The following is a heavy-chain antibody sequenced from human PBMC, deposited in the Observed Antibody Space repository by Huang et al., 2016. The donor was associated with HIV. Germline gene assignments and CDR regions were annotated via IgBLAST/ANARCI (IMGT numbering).Heavy chain of an antibody. D-gene: IGHD3-10*01. J-gene: IGHJ4*02. CDR2: ISTDGTIN. CDR3: ARTGSYYYGSGIYHFGDY. Sequence: QVQLVESGGGFVQPGRSLRLSCAASGFAFSSFAMHCIRPAPGKGLQLLAGISTDGTINNYAASVRGRFTISRDNSKGTVYLQMNSLRPEDTAVYYCARTGSYYYGSGIYHFGDYWGQGTLVTVSS. V-gene: IGHV3-30*01. CDR1: GFAFSSFA.